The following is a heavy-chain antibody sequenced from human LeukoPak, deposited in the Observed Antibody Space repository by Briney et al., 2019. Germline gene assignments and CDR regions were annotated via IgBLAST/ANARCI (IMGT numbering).Heavy chain of an antibody. D-gene: IGHD5-18*01. CDR3: ARALSAMGADN. CDR2: IAYDGSNK. J-gene: IGHJ4*02. V-gene: IGHV3-33*01. Sequence: PGTSLRLSCAASGFTFSTYGMHWVRQAPGKGLQWVAVIAYDGSNKNYGDSVKGRFTISRDNSKNAVYLQMNSLRAEDTALYYCARALSAMGADNWGQGTLVTVSS. CDR1: GFTFSTYG.